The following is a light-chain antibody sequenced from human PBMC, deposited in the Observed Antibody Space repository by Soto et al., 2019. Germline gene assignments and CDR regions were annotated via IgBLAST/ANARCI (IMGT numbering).Light chain of an antibody. J-gene: IGLJ1*01. CDR1: SSDVGGYNY. V-gene: IGLV2-11*01. CDR2: DVS. Sequence: QSVLTQPRSVSGSPGQSVTISCTGTSSDVGGYNYVSWYQQHPGKAPKLIIYDVSKRPSGVPDRFSGSNSGNTASLTISGLQAEDEADYYCCSYAGSPYVFGTGTKVTVL. CDR3: CSYAGSPYV.